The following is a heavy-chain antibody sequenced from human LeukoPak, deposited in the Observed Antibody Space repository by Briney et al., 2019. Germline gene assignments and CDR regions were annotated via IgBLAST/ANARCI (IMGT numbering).Heavy chain of an antibody. D-gene: IGHD2-2*01. V-gene: IGHV3-30*02. J-gene: IGHJ6*04. CDR3: AKEADTVVVPAALDV. CDR1: GFTFSSYG. CDR2: IRYDGSNK. Sequence: GGSLRLSCAASGFTFSSYGMHWVRQAPGKGLEWVAFIRYDGSNKYYADSVKGRFTISRDNSKNTLYLQMNSLRAEDTAVYYCAKEADTVVVPAALDVWGKGTTVTVSS.